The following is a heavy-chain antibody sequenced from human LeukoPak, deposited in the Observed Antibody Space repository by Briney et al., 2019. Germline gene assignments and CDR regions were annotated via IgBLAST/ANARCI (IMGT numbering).Heavy chain of an antibody. CDR3: ASTGWFGELSLDY. D-gene: IGHD3-10*01. CDR1: GYTFTSYY. Sequence: ASVKVSCKASGYTFTSYYMHWVRQAPAQGLEWMGIINPSGGSTSYAQKFQGRVTMTRDTSTSTVYMELSSLRSEDTAVYYCASTGWFGELSLDYWGQGTLVTVSP. J-gene: IGHJ4*02. V-gene: IGHV1-46*01. CDR2: INPSGGST.